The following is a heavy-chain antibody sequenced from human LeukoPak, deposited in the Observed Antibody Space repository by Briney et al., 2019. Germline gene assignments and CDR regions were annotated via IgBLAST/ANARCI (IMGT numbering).Heavy chain of an antibody. V-gene: IGHV3-21*01. CDR3: ARDRGTGAPLDY. Sequence: GGSLRLSCAASGFSFGSYSINWVRQAPGKGLEWVSSISSRSTYIYYADSVKGRFTISRDNAKNSLYLQMNSLRAEDTAVYYCARDRGTGAPLDYWGQGTLVTVSS. CDR2: ISSRSTYI. D-gene: IGHD1-26*01. CDR1: GFSFGSYS. J-gene: IGHJ4*02.